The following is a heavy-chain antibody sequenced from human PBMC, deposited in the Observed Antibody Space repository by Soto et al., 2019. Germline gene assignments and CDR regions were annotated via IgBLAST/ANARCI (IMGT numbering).Heavy chain of an antibody. V-gene: IGHV1-69*05. CDR2: IIPIFGTV. J-gene: IGHJ4*02. D-gene: IGHD6-19*01. CDR3: ARAVAVPADFDY. CDR1: GGTFSNYP. Sequence: SVKVSCKASGGTFSNYPISWVRQAPGQGLEWMGGIIPIFGTVNYAQKFQGRVTITRDTSASTAYMELSSLRSEDTAVYYCARAVAVPADFDYWGQGTLVTVSS.